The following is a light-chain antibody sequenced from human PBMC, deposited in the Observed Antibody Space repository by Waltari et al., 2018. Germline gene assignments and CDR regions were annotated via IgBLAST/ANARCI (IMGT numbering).Light chain of an antibody. CDR3: SSYAGGSSLM. V-gene: IGLV2-8*01. J-gene: IGLJ3*02. CDR1: STAVEGYDH. CDR2: EVP. Sequence: QSALTQPPSASASPGQSITISCPGISTAVEGYDHVFWYQQHPDKAPKLVIYEVPKLPSGVPDRFSGSKSDNTASLSVSGLQADDEADYYCSSYAGGSSLMFGGGTKLTVL.